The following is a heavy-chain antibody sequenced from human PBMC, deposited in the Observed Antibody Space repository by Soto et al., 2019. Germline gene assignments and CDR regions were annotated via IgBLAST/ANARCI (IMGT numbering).Heavy chain of an antibody. V-gene: IGHV1-3*01. CDR3: ARDRWDRYAFWSGYYTGNWFDP. CDR1: GYTFTSYA. J-gene: IGHJ5*02. Sequence: GASVKVSCKASGYTFTSYAMHWVRQAPGQRLEWMGWINAGNGNTKYSQKFQGRVTITRDTSASTAYMELSSLRSEDTAVYYCARDRWDRYAFWSGYYTGNWFDPWGQGTLVTVSS. D-gene: IGHD3-3*01. CDR2: INAGNGNT.